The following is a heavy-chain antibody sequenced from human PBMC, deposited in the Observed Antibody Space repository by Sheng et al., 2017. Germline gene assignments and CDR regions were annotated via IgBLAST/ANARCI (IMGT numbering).Heavy chain of an antibody. CDR1: GYTFTGYY. J-gene: IGHJ5*02. D-gene: IGHD3-3*01. CDR3: ARVPDDFWSGYYWFDP. Sequence: QVQLVQSGAEVKKPGASVKVSCKASGYTFTGYYMHWVRQAPGQGLEWMGWINPNSGGTNYAQKFQGRVTMTRDTSISTAYMELSRLRSDDTAVYYCARVPDDFWSGYYWFDPLGPREPVVTVSS. V-gene: IGHV1-2*02. CDR2: INPNSGGT.